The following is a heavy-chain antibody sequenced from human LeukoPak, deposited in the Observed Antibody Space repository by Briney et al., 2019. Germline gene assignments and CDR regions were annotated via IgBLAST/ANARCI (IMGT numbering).Heavy chain of an antibody. CDR2: ISYDGSNK. CDR3: ARDPYSGSYSGRGYFDY. J-gene: IGHJ4*02. V-gene: IGHV3-30-3*01. D-gene: IGHD1-26*01. CDR1: GFTFSSYA. Sequence: PGRSLRLSCAASGFTFSSYAMHWVRQAPGKGLEWVAVISYDGSNKYYADSVKGRFTISRDNSTNTLYLQMNSLRAEDTAVYYCARDPYSGSYSGRGYFDYWGQGTLVTVSS.